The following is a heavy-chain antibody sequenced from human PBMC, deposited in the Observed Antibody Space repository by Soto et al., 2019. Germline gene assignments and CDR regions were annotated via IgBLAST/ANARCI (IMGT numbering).Heavy chain of an antibody. D-gene: IGHD3-10*01. CDR1: GYSFSNYW. CDR3: ARIMVRGVITYSWDYHGMDV. CDR2: IFPRDSDT. Sequence: GESLKISCKGSGYSFSNYWIGWVRQMPGKGLEWMGIIFPRDSDTRYSPSFQGQVTISADKSISTAYLQWSSLKASDTAMYYCARIMVRGVITYSWDYHGMDVWGQGTTVTVSS. V-gene: IGHV5-51*01. J-gene: IGHJ6*02.